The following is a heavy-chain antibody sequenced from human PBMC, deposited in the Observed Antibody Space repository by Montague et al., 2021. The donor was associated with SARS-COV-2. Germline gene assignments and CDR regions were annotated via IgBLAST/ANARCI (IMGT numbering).Heavy chain of an antibody. V-gene: IGHV4-59*01. D-gene: IGHD6-13*01. J-gene: IGHJ5*02. CDR1: GGPISGYY. CDR3: AGDRFIAGGRPPHGFDP. CDR2: IYYSGGT. Sequence: SETLSLTCSVSGGPISGYYWCWIWKSPGQGLEWIGYIYYSGGTINNPYPKSRVIISVDTSKSQFSLKLSSVTDADTAVYYCAGDRFIAGGRPPHGFDPWGQGTLVTVSS.